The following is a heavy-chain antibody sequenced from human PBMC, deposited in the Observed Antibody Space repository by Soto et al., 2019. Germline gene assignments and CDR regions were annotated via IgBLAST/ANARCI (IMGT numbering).Heavy chain of an antibody. V-gene: IGHV3-15*01. D-gene: IGHD3-10*01. CDR3: TTDPPYLWFGELLADY. CDR1: GFTFSNAW. CDR2: IKSKTDGGTT. Sequence: EVQLVESGGGLVKPGGSLRLSCAASGFTFSNAWMSWVRQAPGKGLEWVGRIKSKTDGGTTDYAAPVKGRFTISRDDSKNTLYLQMNSLKTEDTAVYYCTTDPPYLWFGELLADYWGQGTLVTVSS. J-gene: IGHJ4*02.